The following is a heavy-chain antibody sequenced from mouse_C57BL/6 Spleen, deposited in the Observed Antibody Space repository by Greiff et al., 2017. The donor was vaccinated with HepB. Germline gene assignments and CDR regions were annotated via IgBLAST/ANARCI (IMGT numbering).Heavy chain of an antibody. Sequence: VKLVESGPELVKPGASVKISCKASGYAFSSSWMNWVKQRPGKGLEWIGRIYPGDGDTNYNGKFKGKATLTADKSSSTAYMQLSSLTSEDSAVYFCARNYYGSSYVFDVWGTGTTVTVSS. CDR1: GYAFSSSW. D-gene: IGHD1-1*01. CDR3: ARNYYGSSYVFDV. J-gene: IGHJ1*03. V-gene: IGHV1-82*01. CDR2: IYPGDGDT.